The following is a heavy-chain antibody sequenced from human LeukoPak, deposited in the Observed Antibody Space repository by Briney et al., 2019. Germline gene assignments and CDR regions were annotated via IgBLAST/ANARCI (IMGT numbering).Heavy chain of an antibody. V-gene: IGHV4-61*01. J-gene: IGHJ4*02. CDR1: GGSFSSGSYY. CDR3: AGVTHSGWSRYYFDY. D-gene: IGHD3-10*01. Sequence: PSETLSLTCTVSGGSFSSGSYYWSWIRQPPGKGLEWIGYIYYSGSTNYNPSLKSRVTISVDTSKNQFSLKLSSVTAADTAVYYCAGVTHSGWSRYYFDYWGQGTLVTVSS. CDR2: IYYSGST.